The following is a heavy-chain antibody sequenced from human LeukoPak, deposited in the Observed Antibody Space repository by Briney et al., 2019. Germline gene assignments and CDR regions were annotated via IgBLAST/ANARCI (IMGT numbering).Heavy chain of an antibody. D-gene: IGHD3-10*01. Sequence: SVKVSCKASGGTFSSYAISWVRQTPGQGLEWMGGIIPIFGTANYAQKFQGRVTITADESTSTAYMELSSLRSEDTAVYYCARDQVYYGSGSFSSHWGQGTLVTVSS. CDR3: ARDQVYYGSGSFSSH. CDR2: IIPIFGTA. J-gene: IGHJ4*02. CDR1: GGTFSSYA. V-gene: IGHV1-69*13.